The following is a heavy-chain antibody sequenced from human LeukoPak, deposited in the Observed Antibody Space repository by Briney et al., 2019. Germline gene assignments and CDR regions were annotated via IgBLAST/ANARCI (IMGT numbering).Heavy chain of an antibody. D-gene: IGHD2-15*01. CDR1: GGSTSSGDYY. V-gene: IGHV4-30-4*01. Sequence: PSETLSLTCTVSGGSTSSGDYYWGWIRQPPGRGREWIGYIYYSGSTYYNPSLKSRVTISVDTFQNQFSLKLSSVTAADTDVYYCAREGNLGYWSRGSCYSFDYWGQGTLVTVSS. CDR3: AREGNLGYWSRGSCYSFDY. CDR2: IYYSGST. J-gene: IGHJ4*02.